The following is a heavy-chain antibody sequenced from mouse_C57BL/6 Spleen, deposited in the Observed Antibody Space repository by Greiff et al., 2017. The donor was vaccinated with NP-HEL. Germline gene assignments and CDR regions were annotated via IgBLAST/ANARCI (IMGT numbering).Heavy chain of an antibody. Sequence: QVQLQQPGAELVMPGASVKLSCKASGYTFTSYWMHWVKQRPGQGLEWIGEIDPSDSYTNYNQKFKGKSTLTVDKSSSPAYMQLSSLTSEDSAVYYFARNYVGAWFAYWGHWSLVTVSA. D-gene: IGHD2-1*01. J-gene: IGHJ3*01. CDR1: GYTFTSYW. V-gene: IGHV1-69*01. CDR3: ARNYVGAWFAY. CDR2: IDPSDSYT.